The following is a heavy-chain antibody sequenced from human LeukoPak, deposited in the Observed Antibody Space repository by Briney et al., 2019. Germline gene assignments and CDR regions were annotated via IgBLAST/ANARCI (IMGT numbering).Heavy chain of an antibody. J-gene: IGHJ1*01. CDR2: ISSSSSYI. CDR1: GFTFSSYS. D-gene: IGHD1-26*01. Sequence: GGSLRLSCAASGFTFSSYSMNWVRQTPGKGLEWVSSISSSSSYIYYADSVKGRFTISRDNSKNTLFLQMNSLRAEDTAVYYCARDRGGSFQHWGQGTLVTVSS. CDR3: ARDRGGSFQH. V-gene: IGHV3-21*01.